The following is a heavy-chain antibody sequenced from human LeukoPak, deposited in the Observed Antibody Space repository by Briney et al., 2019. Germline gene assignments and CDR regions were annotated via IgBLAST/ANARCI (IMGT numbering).Heavy chain of an antibody. CDR2: ISTSTGDT. V-gene: IGHV1-18*01. CDR3: ARDDNYGIFVNVDY. Sequence: ASVKVSCKASGYTFTSYGISWVRQAPGQGPEWMGWISTSTGDTKYTQKFQGRVTLTTDTSTSTAYMELSSLRSDDTAVYYCARDDNYGIFVNVDYWGQGTLVTVSS. D-gene: IGHD4-11*01. CDR1: GYTFTSYG. J-gene: IGHJ4*02.